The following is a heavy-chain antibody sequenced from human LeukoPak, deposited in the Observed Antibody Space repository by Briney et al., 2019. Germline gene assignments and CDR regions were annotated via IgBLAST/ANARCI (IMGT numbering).Heavy chain of an antibody. J-gene: IGHJ3*02. CDR1: GGSISSYY. D-gene: IGHD3-22*01. V-gene: IGHV4-59*01. CDR3: ARAAYYYDSSGYSLGAFDI. CDR2: IYYSGST. Sequence: PSETMSLTCTVSGGSISSYYWSWIRQPPGKGLEWIGYIYYSGSTNYNPSLKSRVTISVDTSKNQFSLKLSSVTAADTAVYYCARAAYYYDSSGYSLGAFDIWGQGTMVTVSS.